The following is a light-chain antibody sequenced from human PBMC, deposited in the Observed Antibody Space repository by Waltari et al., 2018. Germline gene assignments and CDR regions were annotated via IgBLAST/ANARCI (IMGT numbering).Light chain of an antibody. J-gene: IGLJ2*01. CDR2: DVS. Sequence: QSALTQPASVSGSPGQSVTTFCAGTSNYVGGYTVVSWYQEHPGQAPRVIIYDVSDRPSGVSDRFSGSKSGNTASLTISGLQAEDEADYYCSSQSSNDVVLFGGGTKLTVL. V-gene: IGLV2-14*01. CDR3: SSQSSNDVVL. CDR1: SNYVGGYTV.